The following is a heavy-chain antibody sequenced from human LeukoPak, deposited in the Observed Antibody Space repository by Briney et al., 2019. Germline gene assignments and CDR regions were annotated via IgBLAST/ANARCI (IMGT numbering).Heavy chain of an antibody. CDR1: GGSSSGYY. V-gene: IGHV4-34*01. CDR3: AREVPVAGYYFDY. D-gene: IGHD6-19*01. Sequence: SETLSLTCAVYGGSSSGYYWSWIRQPPGKGLEWIGEINHSGSTNYNPSLKSRVTISVDTSKNQFSLKLSSVTAADTAVYYCAREVPVAGYYFDYWGLGTLVTVSS. CDR2: INHSGST. J-gene: IGHJ4*02.